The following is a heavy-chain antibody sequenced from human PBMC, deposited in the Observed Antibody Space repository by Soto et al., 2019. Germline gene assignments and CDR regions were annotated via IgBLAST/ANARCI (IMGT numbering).Heavy chain of an antibody. CDR3: AKRVDSGLYGMDV. J-gene: IGHJ6*02. CDR2: AVDSGGRT. CDR1: GFTFSSSA. D-gene: IGHD6-19*01. Sequence: EVQVLESGGGLVQPGGSLRLSCAASGFTFSSSAMSCVRQAPGKGLEWVSTAVDSGGRTYYADTVKGRFTVSRDNSKNTLYLQMNSLRVEYTAVYYCAKRVDSGLYGMDVWGQGTTVTVSS. V-gene: IGHV3-23*01.